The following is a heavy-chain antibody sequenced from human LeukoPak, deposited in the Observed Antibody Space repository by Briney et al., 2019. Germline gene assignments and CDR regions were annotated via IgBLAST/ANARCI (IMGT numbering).Heavy chain of an antibody. D-gene: IGHD4-17*01. CDR2: INSDGSST. CDR3: ARGVHATVTRFDS. Sequence: GGSLRLSCAASGFTFSNYWMHWVRQAPGKGLVWVSRINSDGSSTNYADSVNGRFTISRDNAKHTLYLQMNSLRADDTAVYYCARGVHATVTRFDSWGQGTLVPVSS. J-gene: IGHJ4*02. V-gene: IGHV3-74*01. CDR1: GFTFSNYW.